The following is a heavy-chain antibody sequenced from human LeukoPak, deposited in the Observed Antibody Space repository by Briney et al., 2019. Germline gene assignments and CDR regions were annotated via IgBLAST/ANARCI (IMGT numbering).Heavy chain of an antibody. D-gene: IGHD3-3*01. CDR3: AKTSLSDPSGHYYYMDV. CDR1: GFNFGDYA. Sequence: PGGSLRLSCVGSGFNFGDYAMNWVRQAPGKGLEWVSRINWNGDNINYADSVKARFTISRDNSQNTVSLQLNNLRIEDTALYYCAKTSLSDPSGHYYYMDVWGKGTTVTVSS. V-gene: IGHV3-20*04. J-gene: IGHJ6*03. CDR2: INWNGDNI.